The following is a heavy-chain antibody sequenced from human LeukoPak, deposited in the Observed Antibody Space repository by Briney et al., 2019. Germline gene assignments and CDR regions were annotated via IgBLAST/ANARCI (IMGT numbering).Heavy chain of an antibody. V-gene: IGHV3-23*01. D-gene: IGHD3-22*01. Sequence: GGSLRLSCAASGFTFSSYSMNWVRQAPGKGLEWVSAISGSGGSTYYADSVKGRFTISRDNSKNTLYLQMNSLRAEDTAVYYCAKACYYDSSGYYFFDYWGQGTLVTVSS. CDR3: AKACYYDSSGYYFFDY. CDR2: ISGSGGST. CDR1: GFTFSSYS. J-gene: IGHJ4*02.